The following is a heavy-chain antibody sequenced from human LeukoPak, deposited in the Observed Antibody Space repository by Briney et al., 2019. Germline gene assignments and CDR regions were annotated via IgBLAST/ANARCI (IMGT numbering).Heavy chain of an antibody. CDR1: GFTFSSYA. CDR2: TSYDGSNK. CDR3: AREYYDILTGYYFDY. V-gene: IGHV3-30-3*01. D-gene: IGHD3-9*01. J-gene: IGHJ4*02. Sequence: GGSLRLSCAASGFTFSSYAMHWVRQAPGKGLEWVAVTSYDGSNKYYADSVKGRFTISRDNSKNTLYLQMNSLRAEDTAVYYCAREYYDILTGYYFDYWGQGTLVTVSS.